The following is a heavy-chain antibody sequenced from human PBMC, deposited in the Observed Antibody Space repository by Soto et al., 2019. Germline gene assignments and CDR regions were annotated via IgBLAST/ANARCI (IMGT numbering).Heavy chain of an antibody. CDR3: ARVYLTTTGTYYYGMDV. J-gene: IGHJ6*02. CDR2: ISSSGTYT. D-gene: IGHD1-1*01. CDR1: GFTFRNYG. V-gene: IGHV3-21*01. Sequence: PGGSLRLSCAASGFTFRNYGMNWVRQAPGKGLEWVSSISSSGTYTYYADSVKGRFTISRDNAKYSLYLQMNSLRAEDTAVYYCARVYLTTTGTYYYGMDVWGQGTTVTVSS.